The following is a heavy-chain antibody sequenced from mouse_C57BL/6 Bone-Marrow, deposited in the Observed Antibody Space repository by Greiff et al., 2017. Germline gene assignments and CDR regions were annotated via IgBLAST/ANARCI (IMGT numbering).Heavy chain of an antibody. Sequence: QVQLQQSGPGLVAPSPSLSIPCTVSGFSLTSYAISWVRQPPGKGLEWLGVIWTGGGTNYNSALKSRLSISKDNSKSQVFLKMNSLQTDDTARYYCARTIYYEYDGGFAYWGQGTLVTVSA. J-gene: IGHJ3*01. D-gene: IGHD2-4*01. CDR1: GFSLTSYA. V-gene: IGHV2-9-1*01. CDR2: IWTGGGT. CDR3: ARTIYYEYDGGFAY.